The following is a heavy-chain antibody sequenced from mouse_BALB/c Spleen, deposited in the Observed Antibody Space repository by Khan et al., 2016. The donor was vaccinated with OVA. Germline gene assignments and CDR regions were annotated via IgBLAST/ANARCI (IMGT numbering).Heavy chain of an antibody. V-gene: IGHV3-2*02. CDR3: ERVNGGDFDY. J-gene: IGHJ2*02. CDR1: GYSITSDSA. Sequence: EVQLVESGPGLVKPSPSLSLTCTVTGYSITSDSAWNWIRQFPGNKLECMGFISYSGYTKYNPSFKSRFSFTRDTSKNQFFLQLNSVTTEDTATYYSERVNGGDFDYWGQGTSLTVSS. CDR2: ISYSGYT.